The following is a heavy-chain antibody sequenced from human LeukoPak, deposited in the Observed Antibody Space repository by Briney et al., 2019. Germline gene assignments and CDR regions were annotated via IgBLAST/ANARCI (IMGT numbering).Heavy chain of an antibody. D-gene: IGHD5-18*01. Sequence: GGSLRLSCVASGFTFSSYEMNWVRQAPGKGLEWVSYITKSGSTIYYADSVKGRFTISRHNSRNTLYLQMNSLRAEDTAVYYCARVDTVMAYYFVLWGQRTLVTVSS. CDR3: ARVDTVMAYYFVL. J-gene: IGHJ4*02. CDR1: GFTFSSYE. V-gene: IGHV3-48*03. CDR2: ITKSGSTI.